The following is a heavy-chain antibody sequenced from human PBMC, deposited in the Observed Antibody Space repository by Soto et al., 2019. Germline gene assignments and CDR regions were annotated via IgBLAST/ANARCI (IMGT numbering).Heavy chain of an antibody. CDR3: ARGGGSTKVDY. J-gene: IGHJ4*02. D-gene: IGHD2-2*01. CDR2: TSNSGST. V-gene: IGHV4-31*03. Sequence: QVQLQESGPGLVKPSQTLSLTCTVSGGSITSSGYYWSWIRPHPGEGLEWIGFTSNSGSTSYNPAXKXXVTISVDTSSNQFSLNLKSVTAADTAVYYCARGGGSTKVDYWGQGTLVTVSP. CDR1: GGSITSSGYY.